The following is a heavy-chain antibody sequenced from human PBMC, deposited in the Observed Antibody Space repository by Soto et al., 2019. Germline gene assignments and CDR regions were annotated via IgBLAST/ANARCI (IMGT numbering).Heavy chain of an antibody. CDR1: GGTFSSYA. D-gene: IGHD2-2*02. J-gene: IGHJ4*02. V-gene: IGHV1-69*13. Sequence: ASVKVSCKASGGTFSSYAISWVRQAPGQGLEWMGGIIPIFGTANYAQKFQGRVTITADESTSTACMELSSLRSEDTAVYYCASGGIVVPAAILDYWGQGTLVTVSS. CDR3: ASGGIVVPAAILDY. CDR2: IIPIFGTA.